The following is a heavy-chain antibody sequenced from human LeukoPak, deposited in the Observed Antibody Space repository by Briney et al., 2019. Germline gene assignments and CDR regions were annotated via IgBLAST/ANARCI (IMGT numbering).Heavy chain of an antibody. J-gene: IGHJ6*03. CDR3: ARDGNGLVGGVVITGDCYYYYMDV. D-gene: IGHD3-3*01. V-gene: IGHV3-21*01. Sequence: GGSLRLSCAASGFTFSSYSMNWVRQAPGKGLEWVSSISSSSSYIYYADSVKGRFTISRDNAKNSLYLQMNSLRAEDTAVYYCARDGNGLVGGVVITGDCYYYYMDVWGKGTTVTVSS. CDR2: ISSSSSYI. CDR1: GFTFSSYS.